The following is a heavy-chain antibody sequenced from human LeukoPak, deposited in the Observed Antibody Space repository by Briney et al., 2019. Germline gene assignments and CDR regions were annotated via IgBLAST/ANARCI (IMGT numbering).Heavy chain of an antibody. J-gene: IGHJ4*02. D-gene: IGHD2-2*01. Sequence: GASVKVSCKASGYTFSGYYMHWVRQAPGQGLEWMGWLNPTSGATAYAQKFQGRVSMTRDTSISTAYMELSRLTPDDTAVYYCTSDVVVVPAARGDYWGPGTLVTVSS. CDR1: GYTFSGYY. CDR2: LNPTSGAT. V-gene: IGHV1-2*02. CDR3: TSDVVVVPAARGDY.